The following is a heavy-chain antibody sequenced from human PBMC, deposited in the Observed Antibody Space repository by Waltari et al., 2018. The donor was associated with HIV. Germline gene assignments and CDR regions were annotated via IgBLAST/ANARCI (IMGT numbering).Heavy chain of an antibody. CDR2: ISGSGGST. D-gene: IGHD6-13*01. Sequence: EVQVLESGGALVQPGGYLGLSCAASGFTFSNYGMTWVRQAPGKGLEWVSTISGSGGSTYYADSVKGRFTVSRDNSKNTLYLQMNSLRAEDTAVYFCVKEYQYSHSWYSYYGMDVWGQGTTVTVSS. V-gene: IGHV3-23*01. J-gene: IGHJ6*02. CDR1: GFTFSNYG. CDR3: VKEYQYSHSWYSYYGMDV.